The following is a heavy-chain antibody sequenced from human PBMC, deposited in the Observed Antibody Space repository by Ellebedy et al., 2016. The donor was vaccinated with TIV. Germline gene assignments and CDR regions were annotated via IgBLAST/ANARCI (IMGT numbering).Heavy chain of an antibody. CDR3: ASRDIAVAGAEDAFDI. V-gene: IGHV4-61*05. CDR1: GGSISSSSYY. D-gene: IGHD6-19*01. CDR2: IYYSGST. J-gene: IGHJ3*02. Sequence: GSLRLXXTVSGGSISSSSYYWGWIRQPPGKGLEWIGYIYYSGSTNYNPSLKSRVTISVDTSKNQFSLKLSSVTAADTAVYYCASRDIAVAGAEDAFDIWGQGTMVTVSS.